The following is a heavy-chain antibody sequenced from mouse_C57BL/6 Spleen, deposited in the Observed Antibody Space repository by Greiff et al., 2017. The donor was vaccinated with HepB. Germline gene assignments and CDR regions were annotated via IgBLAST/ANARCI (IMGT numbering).Heavy chain of an antibody. CDR1: GYAFSSSW. Sequence: VQRVESGPELVKPGASVKISCKASGYAFSSSWMNWVKQRPGKGLEWIGRIYPGDGDTNYNGKFKGKATLTADKSSSTAYMQRSSLTSEDSAVYFCARGIYYDYNYYAMDYWGQGTSVTVSS. V-gene: IGHV1-82*01. D-gene: IGHD2-4*01. CDR3: ARGIYYDYNYYAMDY. CDR2: IYPGDGDT. J-gene: IGHJ4*01.